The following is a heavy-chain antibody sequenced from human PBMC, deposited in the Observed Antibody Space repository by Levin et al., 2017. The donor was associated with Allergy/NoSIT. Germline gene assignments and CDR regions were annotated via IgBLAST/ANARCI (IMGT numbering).Heavy chain of an antibody. CDR3: ARDRRYDFWSGYYTGDAFDI. V-gene: IGHV4-34*01. D-gene: IGHD3-3*01. J-gene: IGHJ3*02. Sequence: SETLSLTCAVYGGSFSGYYWSWIRQPPGKGLEWIGEINHSGSTNYNPSLKSRVTISVDTSKNQFSLKLSSVTAADTAVYYCARDRRYDFWSGYYTGDAFDIWGQGTMVTVSS. CDR2: INHSGST. CDR1: GGSFSGYY.